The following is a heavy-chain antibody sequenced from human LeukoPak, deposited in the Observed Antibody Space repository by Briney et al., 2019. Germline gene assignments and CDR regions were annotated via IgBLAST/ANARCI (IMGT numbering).Heavy chain of an antibody. V-gene: IGHV1-18*01. CDR1: GYTFTSYG. Sequence: RRASVKVSCKASGYTFTSYGISWVRQAPGQGLEWMGWISAYNGNTNYAQKLQGRVTMTTDTSTSTAYMELRSLRSDDTAVYYCARDPLYCTNGVCVPDNWFDPWGQGTLVTVSS. J-gene: IGHJ5*02. CDR3: ARDPLYCTNGVCVPDNWFDP. D-gene: IGHD2-8*01. CDR2: ISAYNGNT.